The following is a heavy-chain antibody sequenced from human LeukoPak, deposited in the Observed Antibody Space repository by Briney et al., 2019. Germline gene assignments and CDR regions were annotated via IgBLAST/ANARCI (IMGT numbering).Heavy chain of an antibody. CDR2: IYYSGST. D-gene: IGHD6-13*01. Sequence: SETLSLTCTVSGGSISGYYWSWIRQPPGKGLEWIGYIYYSGSTNYNPSLKSRVTISVDTSKNQFSLKLSSVTAADTAVYYCARATYSSSFYRYWGQGTLVTVSS. J-gene: IGHJ4*02. CDR1: GGSISGYY. V-gene: IGHV4-59*01. CDR3: ARATYSSSFYRY.